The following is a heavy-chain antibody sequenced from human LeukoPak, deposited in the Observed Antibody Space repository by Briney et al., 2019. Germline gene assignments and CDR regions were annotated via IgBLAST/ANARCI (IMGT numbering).Heavy chain of an antibody. CDR3: ARDMNPRTITMIVVVTSPDY. D-gene: IGHD3-22*01. CDR1: GYTFTGYY. J-gene: IGHJ4*02. CDR2: INPNSGGT. V-gene: IGHV1-2*04. Sequence: GASVKVSCKASGYTFTGYYMHWVRQPPGQGLEWMGWINPNSGGTNYAQKFQGWVTMTRDTSISTAYMELSRLRSDDTAVYYCARDMNPRTITMIVVVTSPDYWGQGTLVTVSS.